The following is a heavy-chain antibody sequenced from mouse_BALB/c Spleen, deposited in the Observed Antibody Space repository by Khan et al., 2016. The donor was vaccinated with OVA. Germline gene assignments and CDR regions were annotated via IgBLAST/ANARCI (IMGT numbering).Heavy chain of an antibody. V-gene: IGHV1-9*01. CDR1: GYTFSSYW. J-gene: IGHJ3*01. CDR3: ARRARFAY. Sequence: QVQLQQSGAELMKPGASVKISCKATGYTFSSYWIEWIKQRPGHGLEWIGEILPGSGNTNYNQKFTGKATFTSDTSSNTAYMQLSSPTSEDSVVYYCARRARFAYWGQGTLVTVSA. CDR2: ILPGSGNT.